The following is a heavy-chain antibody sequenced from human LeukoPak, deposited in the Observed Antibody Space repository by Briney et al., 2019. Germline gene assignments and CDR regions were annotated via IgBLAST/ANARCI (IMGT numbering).Heavy chain of an antibody. CDR1: EFTFSDFN. J-gene: IGHJ4*02. V-gene: IGHV3-21*04. D-gene: IGHD3-16*02. CDR2: ISSTSAYI. CDR3: AKESDDYVWGSYRKGHYFDY. Sequence: GGSLRLSCAASEFTFSDFNMNWVRQAPGKGLEWVSSISSTSAYIYYADSVKGRFTISRDNAKNSLYLQMNSLRAEDTAVYYCAKESDDYVWGSYRKGHYFDYWGQGTLVTVSS.